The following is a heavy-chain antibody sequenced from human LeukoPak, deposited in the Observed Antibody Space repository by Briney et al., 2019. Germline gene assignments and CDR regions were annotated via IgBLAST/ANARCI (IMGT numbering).Heavy chain of an antibody. CDR1: GFTFSTFW. V-gene: IGHV3-7*01. D-gene: IGHD1-1*01. J-gene: IGHJ4*02. CDR2: INQDGSEK. Sequence: GGSLRLSCAASGFTFSTFWMSWVRQAPGKGLEWVANINQDGSEKYYVGSMKGRFTVSRDNAKNSLYLQMDSLGAEDTAVYYCARGGTFVSDYWGQGTLVTVSS. CDR3: ARGGTFVSDY.